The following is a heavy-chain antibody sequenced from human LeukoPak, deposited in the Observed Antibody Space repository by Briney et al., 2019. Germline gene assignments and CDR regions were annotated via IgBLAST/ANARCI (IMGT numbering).Heavy chain of an antibody. CDR3: AAYSSGWYYFGY. CDR1: GFTFSSYA. Sequence: GGSLRLSCAASGFTFSSYAMSWVRQAPGKGLEWVSAISGSGGSTYYADSVKGRFTISRDNSKNTLYLQMNSLRAEDTAVYYCAAYSSGWYYFGYWGQGTLVTVSS. J-gene: IGHJ4*02. V-gene: IGHV3-23*01. CDR2: ISGSGGST. D-gene: IGHD6-19*01.